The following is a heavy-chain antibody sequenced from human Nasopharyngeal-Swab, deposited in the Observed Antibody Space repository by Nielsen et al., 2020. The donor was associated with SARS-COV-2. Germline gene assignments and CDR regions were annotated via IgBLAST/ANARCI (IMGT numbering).Heavy chain of an antibody. CDR2: IKQDGSEK. D-gene: IGHD6-13*01. CDR1: GFTFSSYW. J-gene: IGHJ5*02. V-gene: IGHV3-7*01. CDR3: AVSSWQDFDP. Sequence: GESLKISCAASGFTFSSYWMSWIRQAPGKGLEWVANIKQDGSEKYYVDSVKGRFTISRDSAKNSLYLQMNSLRAEDTAVYYCAVSSWQDFDPWGQGTLVTVSS.